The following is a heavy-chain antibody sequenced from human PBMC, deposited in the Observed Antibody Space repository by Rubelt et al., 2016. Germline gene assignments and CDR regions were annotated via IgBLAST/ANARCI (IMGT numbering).Heavy chain of an antibody. Sequence: GGSTSYAQKFQGRVTMTRDTSTSTVYMELSSLRSEDTAVYYCARAYYYDSSGSAFFPGNWGQGTLVTVSS. V-gene: IGHV1-46*01. J-gene: IGHJ4*02. CDR2: GGST. CDR3: ARAYYYDSSGSAFFPGN. D-gene: IGHD3-22*01.